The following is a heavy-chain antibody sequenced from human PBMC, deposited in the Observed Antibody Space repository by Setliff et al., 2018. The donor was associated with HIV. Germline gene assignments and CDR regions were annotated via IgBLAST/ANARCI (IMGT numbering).Heavy chain of an antibody. V-gene: IGHV1-69*10. Sequence: SVKVSCKASGGTFSNSAINWVRQAPGQGIEWMGGIIVTVDIANYAQKFQGRVTITADKLANTVYMDLSGLRPDDTAVYYCARQEVARHYLNNGMDVWGQGTTVTVSS. J-gene: IGHJ6*02. CDR2: IIVTVDIA. CDR1: GGTFSNSA. CDR3: ARQEVARHYLNNGMDV. D-gene: IGHD5-12*01.